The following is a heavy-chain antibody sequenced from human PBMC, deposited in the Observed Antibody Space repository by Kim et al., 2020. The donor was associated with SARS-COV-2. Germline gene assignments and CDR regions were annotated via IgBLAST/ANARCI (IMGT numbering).Heavy chain of an antibody. CDR2: ISYDGSNK. Sequence: GGSLRLSCAASGFTFSSYGMHWVRQAPGKGLEWVAVISYDGSNKYYADSVKGRFTISSDNSKNTLYLQMNSLRAEDTAVYYCAKESGSGSYYAWTYYYYGIDVWGQGTTVTLSS. D-gene: IGHD3-10*01. V-gene: IGHV3-30*18. CDR1: GFTFSSYG. J-gene: IGHJ6*02. CDR3: AKESGSGSYYAWTYYYYGIDV.